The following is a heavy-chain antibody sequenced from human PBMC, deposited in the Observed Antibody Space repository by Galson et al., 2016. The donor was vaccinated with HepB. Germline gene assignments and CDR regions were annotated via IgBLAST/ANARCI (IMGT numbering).Heavy chain of an antibody. CDR3: ARFDFGGNFLDY. CDR1: GFSLSTSGVG. V-gene: IGHV2-5*02. J-gene: IGHJ4*02. CDR2: VYWDDDT. Sequence: PALVKPTQTLTLTCSFSGFSLSTSGVGVGWIRQPPGKALEYLALVYWDDDTRYSPSLKSRLTITKDTSKNQVVLTMTNMDPVDTATYYCARFDFGGNFLDYWGQGTLVTVSS. D-gene: IGHD4-23*01.